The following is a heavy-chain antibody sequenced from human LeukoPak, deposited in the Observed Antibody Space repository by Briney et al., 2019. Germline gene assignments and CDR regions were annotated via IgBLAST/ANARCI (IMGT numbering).Heavy chain of an antibody. CDR1: GYTFTSYY. CDR2: IIPGVGTT. J-gene: IGHJ4*02. V-gene: IGHV1-46*01. Sequence: ASVKVSCKASGYTFTSYYIHWMRQAPGQGLEWMGLIIPGVGTTTYAQKFQGRVTTTRDMSTSTVYMDLSSLISEDTAVYYCATGGGSGWYDYWGQGTLVTVSS. CDR3: ATGGGSGWYDY. D-gene: IGHD6-19*01.